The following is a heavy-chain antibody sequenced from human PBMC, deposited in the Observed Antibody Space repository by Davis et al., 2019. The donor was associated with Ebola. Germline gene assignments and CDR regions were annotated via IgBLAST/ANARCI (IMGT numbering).Heavy chain of an antibody. J-gene: IGHJ3*02. V-gene: IGHV1-46*03. D-gene: IGHD5-24*01. CDR2: IDSTDGTI. CDR1: GYTFSDHY. CDR3: ARTLWVGDGFDI. Sequence: ASVKVSCKASGYTFSDHYLHWVRQAPGQGLEWVGMIDSTDGTINYAPSFRGRVTMTTDTSTTTIHLELTSLRSEDSALYYCARTLWVGDGFDIWGQGAMVTVT.